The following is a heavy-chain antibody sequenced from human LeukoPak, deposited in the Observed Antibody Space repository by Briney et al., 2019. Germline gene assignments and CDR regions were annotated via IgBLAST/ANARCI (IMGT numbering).Heavy chain of an antibody. CDR3: AKDQQWLITYYFDY. D-gene: IGHD6-19*01. CDR2: IWYDGSNK. V-gene: IGHV3-33*06. Sequence: LGGALRLSFAASGFTFNSYGMHWVRPAPGKGLERVAVIWYDGSNKYYPDSVKGGFTISRDNSKTTLYLQMNSLRAEDTAVYYCAKDQQWLITYYFDYWGQGTLVTVSS. J-gene: IGHJ4*02. CDR1: GFTFNSYG.